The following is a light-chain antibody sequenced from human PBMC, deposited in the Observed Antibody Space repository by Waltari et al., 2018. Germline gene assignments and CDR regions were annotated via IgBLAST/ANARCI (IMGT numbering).Light chain of an antibody. CDR1: QSIASF. CDR2: AAS. Sequence: DIQMTQSPSSLSASVGDRVTITCRASQSIASFLNWYQQKPGKAPKLLIYAASSLQSGVPSRFSASGSGTDVTLTISSLQPEDFATYYCQQSYKTPPLTFGGGTKVEMK. CDR3: QQSYKTPPLT. J-gene: IGKJ4*01. V-gene: IGKV1-39*01.